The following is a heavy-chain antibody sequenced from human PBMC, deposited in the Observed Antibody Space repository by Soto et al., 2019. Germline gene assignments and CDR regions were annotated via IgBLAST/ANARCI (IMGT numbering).Heavy chain of an antibody. CDR3: ARSPGAVAFFFDY. J-gene: IGHJ4*02. Sequence: SVKVSCKASGGTFSSYTISWVRQAPGQGLEWMGRIIPILGIANYAQKFQGRVTITADKSTSTAYMELSSLRSEDTAVYYCARSPGAVAFFFDYWGQGTLVTVSS. CDR1: GGTFSSYT. V-gene: IGHV1-69*02. CDR2: IIPILGIA. D-gene: IGHD6-19*01.